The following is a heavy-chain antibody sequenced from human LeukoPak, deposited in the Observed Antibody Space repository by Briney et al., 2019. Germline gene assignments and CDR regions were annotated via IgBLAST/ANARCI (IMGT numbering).Heavy chain of an antibody. Sequence: PGGSLRLSCVVSGFTFSSYSMSWVRQAPGKGLEWVANIKQDGSEKYYVDSVKGRFTISRDNAKNSLYLQMNSLRDEDTAVYYCVRVRGSGSRDYWGQGSLVTVSS. CDR1: GFTFSSYS. D-gene: IGHD3-10*01. V-gene: IGHV3-7*03. CDR3: VRVRGSGSRDY. CDR2: IKQDGSEK. J-gene: IGHJ4*02.